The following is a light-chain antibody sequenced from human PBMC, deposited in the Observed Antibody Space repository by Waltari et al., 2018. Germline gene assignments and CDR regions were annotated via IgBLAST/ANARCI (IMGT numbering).Light chain of an antibody. CDR1: SSNIGAGYD. V-gene: IGLV1-40*01. CDR3: QSYDSSLSGVL. CDR2: GNT. Sequence: QSVLTQPPSVSGAPGQRITISCTGTSSNIGAGYDVHWYLQLPGTAPKLPILGNTNRPSGVPDRFSASKSDTSASLAITGLQAEDEADYYCQSYDSSLSGVLFGGGTKLTVL. J-gene: IGLJ2*01.